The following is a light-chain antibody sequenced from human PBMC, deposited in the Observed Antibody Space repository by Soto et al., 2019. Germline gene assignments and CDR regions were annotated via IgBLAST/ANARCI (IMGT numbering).Light chain of an antibody. CDR1: QNILYSSNNKNY. CDR2: WAS. V-gene: IGKV4-1*01. J-gene: IGKJ2*02. CDR3: QQYYTTPCT. Sequence: DIVMTQSPDSLAVSLGERATINCKSSQNILYSSNNKNYLAWYQQKPGQPPKLLIYWASTRESGVPDRFSGSGSGTDFTLTISSLQAADVAVYYCQQYYTTPCTFGQGTKLEIK.